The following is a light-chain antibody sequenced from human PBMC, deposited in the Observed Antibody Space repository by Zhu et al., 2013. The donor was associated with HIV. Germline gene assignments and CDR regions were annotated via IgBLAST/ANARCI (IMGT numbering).Light chain of an antibody. V-gene: IGKV3-20*01. CDR2: DAS. CDR1: QSITSNY. J-gene: IGKJ4*01. CDR3: QQYDASQLS. Sequence: EIVLTQSPGTLSLSPGERATLSCRASQSITSNYLAWYQQNPGQAPRLLIYDASSRATGIPDRFSGSGSGTDFTLTISRLEPEDFAVYYCQQYDASQLSFGGGTKVEIK.